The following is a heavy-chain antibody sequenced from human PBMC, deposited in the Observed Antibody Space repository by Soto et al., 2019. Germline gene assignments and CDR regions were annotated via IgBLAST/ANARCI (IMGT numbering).Heavy chain of an antibody. CDR3: PYCSSTSCYYYYYMDV. J-gene: IGHJ6*03. CDR2: INHSGST. V-gene: IGHV4-34*01. CDR1: CGSFSGYY. D-gene: IGHD2-2*01. Sequence: PSETLSLTCAVSCGSFSGYYWSWIRQPPGKGLEWIGEINHSGSTNYNPSLKSRVTISVDTSKNQFSLKLSSVTAADTAVYYCPYCSSTSCYYYYYMDVWGKGTTVT.